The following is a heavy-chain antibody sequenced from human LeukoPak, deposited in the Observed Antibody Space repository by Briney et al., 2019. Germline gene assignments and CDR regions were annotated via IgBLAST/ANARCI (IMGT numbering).Heavy chain of an antibody. CDR3: ARVGCGPDSYSEGALDI. V-gene: IGHV3-30*03. CDR2: ISYDESDK. CDR1: GFTFSSYD. Sequence: GGSLRLSCSASGFTFSSYDIHWVRQAPGKGLEWVAAISYDESDKYFADSVKSRLTISRGSSKNTVYLQMNSLRPEDTALYYCARVGCGPDSYSEGALDIWGQGTLVTVPS. J-gene: IGHJ3*02. D-gene: IGHD2-21*02.